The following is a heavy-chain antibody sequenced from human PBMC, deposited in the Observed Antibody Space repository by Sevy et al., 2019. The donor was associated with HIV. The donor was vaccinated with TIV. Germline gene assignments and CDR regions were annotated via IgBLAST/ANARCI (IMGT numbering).Heavy chain of an antibody. Sequence: GGSLRLSCAASGFSYSSYCMHWVRQAPGKGLEWVAYIQYDGSNKNYADSVNGRFTISRDNSKNTLALQMNRLRFEDTAVYYCGKEGGAEGVAHWGQGTLVTVSS. CDR3: GKEGGAEGVAH. V-gene: IGHV3-30*02. D-gene: IGHD2-15*01. J-gene: IGHJ4*02. CDR2: IQYDGSNK. CDR1: GFSYSSYC.